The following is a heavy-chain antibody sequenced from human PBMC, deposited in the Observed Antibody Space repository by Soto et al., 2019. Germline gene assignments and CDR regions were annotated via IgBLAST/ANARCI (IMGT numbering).Heavy chain of an antibody. CDR2: VNPDSGHT. Sequence: ASVKVSCKASGYTFTSYDINWVRQAAGHGLEWMGWVNPDSGHTVYAQKFQGRVTMTRDTSIGTAHMELRSLTPDDTAVYYCARDRQLYSGYDWGVEYYYYYMDVWGKGTTVTVSS. CDR3: ARDRQLYSGYDWGVEYYYYYMDV. V-gene: IGHV1-8*01. CDR1: GYTFTSYD. D-gene: IGHD5-12*01. J-gene: IGHJ6*03.